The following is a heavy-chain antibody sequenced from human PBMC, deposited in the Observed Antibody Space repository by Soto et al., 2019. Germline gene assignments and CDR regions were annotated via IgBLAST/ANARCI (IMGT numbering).Heavy chain of an antibody. J-gene: IGHJ4*02. Sequence: PSETLSLTCTVSGGSISSGGYYWSWIRQHPGKGLEWIGYIYYSGSTYYNPSLKSRVTISVDTSKNQFSLKLSSVTAADTAVYYCARTYYDFWSGTAPFDYWGQGTLVTVSS. V-gene: IGHV4-31*03. CDR2: IYYSGST. D-gene: IGHD3-3*01. CDR3: ARTYYDFWSGTAPFDY. CDR1: GGSISSGGYY.